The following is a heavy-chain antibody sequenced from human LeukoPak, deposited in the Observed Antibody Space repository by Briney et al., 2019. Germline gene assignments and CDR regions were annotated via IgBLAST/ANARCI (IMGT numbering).Heavy chain of an antibody. CDR2: NYYSGST. J-gene: IGHJ4*02. D-gene: IGHD6-19*01. CDR1: GDSLKSSSYH. CDR3: ARGSSGLVFDY. V-gene: IGHV4-39*07. Sequence: SQTLALPCTVSGDSLKSSSYHGGWSHQPRGRVLGWVGRNYYSGSTYYNPSLKSRVTISVDTSKNQYSLKLSSVTAADTAVHYCARGSSGLVFDYWGQGTLVTVSS.